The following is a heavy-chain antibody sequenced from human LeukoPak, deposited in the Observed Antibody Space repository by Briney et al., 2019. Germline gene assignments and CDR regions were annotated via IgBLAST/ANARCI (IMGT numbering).Heavy chain of an antibody. CDR3: ARDRGNYAMESDY. J-gene: IGHJ4*02. CDR1: GGTFSSYA. Sequence: ASVKVSCMAFGGTFSSYAISWVRQATGQGLEWVGGIIPIFGTANYAQKFQGRVTITADESTSTAYMELSSLRSEDTAVYYCARDRGNYAMESDYWGQGTLVTVSS. V-gene: IGHV1-69*13. CDR2: IIPIFGTA. D-gene: IGHD1-7*01.